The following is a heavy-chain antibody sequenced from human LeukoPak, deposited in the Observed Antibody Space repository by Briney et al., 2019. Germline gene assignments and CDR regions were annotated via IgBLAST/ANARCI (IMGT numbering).Heavy chain of an antibody. V-gene: IGHV1-2*02. D-gene: IGHD5-12*01. CDR2: INPNSGVT. CDR3: ARGADIVATITGSYYYYYGMDV. J-gene: IGHJ6*02. CDR1: GYTFTGYY. Sequence: ASVKVSCKASGYTFTGYYMHWVRQAPGQGLEWMGWINPNSGVTNYAQKFQGRVTMTRDTSISTAYMELSRLRSDDTAVYYCARGADIVATITGSYYYYYGMDVWGQGTTVTVSS.